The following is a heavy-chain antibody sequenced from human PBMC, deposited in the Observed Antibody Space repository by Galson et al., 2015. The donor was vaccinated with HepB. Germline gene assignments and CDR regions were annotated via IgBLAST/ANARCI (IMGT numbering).Heavy chain of an antibody. CDR2: IDKRGRTI. D-gene: IGHD1-1*01. V-gene: IGHV3-11*01. CDR3: ARDHPNWNFDY. CDR1: GFIFGDYH. Sequence: SLRLSCAASGFIFGDYHMNWIRQAPGEGLQWVSYIDKRGRTIYYADSVKGRLTISRDNAKSLLYLQMNSLRPEDTALYYCARDHPNWNFDYWGQGTLVTVSS. J-gene: IGHJ4*02.